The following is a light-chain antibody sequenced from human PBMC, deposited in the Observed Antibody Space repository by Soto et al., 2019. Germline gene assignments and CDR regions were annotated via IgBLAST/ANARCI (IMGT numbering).Light chain of an antibody. CDR3: SSYTSSSTVV. CDR1: SSDVGGYNY. CDR2: DVS. J-gene: IGLJ2*01. V-gene: IGLV2-14*01. Sequence: QSVLTQPASVSGSPGQSITISCTGTSSDVGGYNYVSWYQQHPGKAPKPMIYDVSNRPSGVSNRFSGSKSGNTASLTISGLQAEDEADYYCSSYTSSSTVVFGGGTMLTVL.